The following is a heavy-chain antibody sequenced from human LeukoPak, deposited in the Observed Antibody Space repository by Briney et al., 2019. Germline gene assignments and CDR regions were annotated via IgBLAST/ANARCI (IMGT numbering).Heavy chain of an antibody. CDR2: ITWNGAST. Sequence: GGSLRLSCAASGFTFDDYGMSWVRQAPGKGLEWVTGITWNGASTGFADSVKGRFTISRDNAKNSLYLGMSSLRAEDTALYYCAREYGDYSSYFDVWGRGTLVTVSS. V-gene: IGHV3-20*04. J-gene: IGHJ2*01. D-gene: IGHD4-17*01. CDR3: AREYGDYSSYFDV. CDR1: GFTFDDYG.